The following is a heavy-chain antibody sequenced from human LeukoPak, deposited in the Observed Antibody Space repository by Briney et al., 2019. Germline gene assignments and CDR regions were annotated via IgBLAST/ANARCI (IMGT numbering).Heavy chain of an antibody. Sequence: SETLSLTCTVSGGSISSYYWSWIRQPPGKGLEWIGYMYYSGSTNYNPSLRSRVTISVDTSRNQFSLKLSSVTAADTAVYYCARNLGSGWYYDYWGQGILVTVSS. J-gene: IGHJ4*02. CDR3: ARNLGSGWYYDY. D-gene: IGHD6-19*01. V-gene: IGHV4-59*08. CDR1: GGSISSYY. CDR2: MYYSGST.